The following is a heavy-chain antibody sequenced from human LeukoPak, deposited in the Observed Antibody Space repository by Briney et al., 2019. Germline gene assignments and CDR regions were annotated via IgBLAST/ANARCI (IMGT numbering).Heavy chain of an antibody. J-gene: IGHJ4*02. CDR3: ARAYSGGWYFGY. CDR2: IYHSGST. Sequence: PSETLSLTCAVPGYSISSGYFWGWIRQPPGKGLEWIGNIYHSGSTYYNPSLKSRVTISVDTSKNQFSLKVTSVTAADTAVYYCARAYSGGWYFGYWGQGTLVTVSS. CDR1: GYSISSGYF. V-gene: IGHV4-38-2*01. D-gene: IGHD6-19*01.